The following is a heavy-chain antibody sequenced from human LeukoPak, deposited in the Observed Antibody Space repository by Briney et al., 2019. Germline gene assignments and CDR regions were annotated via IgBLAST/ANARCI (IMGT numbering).Heavy chain of an antibody. V-gene: IGHV4-38-2*02. J-gene: IGHJ4*02. D-gene: IGHD3-16*02. Sequence: SETLSLTCTVSGYSISSGYYWGWIRQPPGKGLEWIGSIYHSGSTNYNPSLKSRVTISVDTSKNQFSLKLSSVTAADTAVYYCASSYDYVWGSYLPYFDYWGQGTLVTVSS. CDR1: GYSISSGYY. CDR2: IYHSGST. CDR3: ASSYDYVWGSYLPYFDY.